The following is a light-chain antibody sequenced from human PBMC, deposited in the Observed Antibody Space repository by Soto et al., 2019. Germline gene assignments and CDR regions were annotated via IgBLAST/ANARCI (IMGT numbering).Light chain of an antibody. CDR2: GAS. CDR3: QVYGDSSPT. CDR1: QTISNSY. J-gene: IGKJ1*01. V-gene: IGKV3-20*01. Sequence: EIVLTQSPGTLSLSPGERATLSCRASQTISNSYSAWYQQKPGQAPRLLIYGASTRATGIPERFSGSGSGTDFHLTISRLEPGDFAVYYCQVYGDSSPTFGQGTKVEIK.